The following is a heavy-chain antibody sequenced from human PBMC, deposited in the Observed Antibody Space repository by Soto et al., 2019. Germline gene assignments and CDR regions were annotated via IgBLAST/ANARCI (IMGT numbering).Heavy chain of an antibody. CDR3: VRATDLPDSSSYTHCFDX. V-gene: IGHV3-72*01. D-gene: IGHD3-22*01. J-gene: IGHJ4*02. Sequence: HLRGSLRLSGAGSGFTLSDHYIDWVRQAPGKGLEWVGRSIDKDKGYSTAYATSVKGRFTHSRDDSKNSVYLQMNSLKTEDTAVYYCVRATDLPDSSSYTHCFDXWGQGTRVTISX. CDR1: GFTLSDHY. CDR2: SIDKDKGYST.